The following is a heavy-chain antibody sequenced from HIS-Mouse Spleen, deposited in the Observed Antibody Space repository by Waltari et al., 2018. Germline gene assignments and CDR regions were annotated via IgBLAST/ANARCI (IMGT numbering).Heavy chain of an antibody. Sequence: QVQLVESGGGVVQPGRSLRLSCAASGFTVSSYGMHCVRQAPGKGLEWVEVISYDGSNKYYEDSVKGRFSVSRDKSKTTLYLQMNSLRAEDTAVYYCAKDKHHAFDYWGQGTLVTVSS. V-gene: IGHV3-30*18. CDR3: AKDKHHAFDY. CDR2: ISYDGSNK. CDR1: GFTVSSYG. J-gene: IGHJ4*02.